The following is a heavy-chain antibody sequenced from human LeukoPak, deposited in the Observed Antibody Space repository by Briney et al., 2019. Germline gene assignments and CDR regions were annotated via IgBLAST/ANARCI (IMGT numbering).Heavy chain of an antibody. Sequence: GGSLRLSCAASGFTFSSYSMNWVRQAPGKGLEWVSYISSSSSTIYYADSVKGRFTISRDNAKNSLYLQMNSLRAEDTAVYYCARGFDGRFFDKWGQGTLVTVSS. CDR3: ARGFDGRFFDK. CDR1: GFTFSSYS. J-gene: IGHJ4*02. D-gene: IGHD2-8*01. V-gene: IGHV3-48*04. CDR2: ISSSSSTI.